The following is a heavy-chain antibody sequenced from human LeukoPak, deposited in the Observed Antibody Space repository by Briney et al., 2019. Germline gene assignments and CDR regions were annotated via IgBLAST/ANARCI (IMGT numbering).Heavy chain of an antibody. CDR3: AKGQKYSDLWSGSSGYMDV. CDR1: GFTFSTYG. Sequence: PGGSLRLSCAASGFTFSTYGIHSVRQAPGKGLECVALIRYDGSNTYSEDPVRGRITVSRDNSKSTLYLQMNSLTLEDTAVYYCAKGQKYSDLWSGSSGYMDVWGKGTTVTVFS. J-gene: IGHJ6*03. V-gene: IGHV3-30*02. CDR2: IRYDGSNT. D-gene: IGHD3-3*01.